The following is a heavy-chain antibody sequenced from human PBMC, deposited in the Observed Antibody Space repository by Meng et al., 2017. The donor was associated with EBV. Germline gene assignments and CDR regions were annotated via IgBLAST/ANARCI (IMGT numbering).Heavy chain of an antibody. CDR1: GGPFRYYA. J-gene: IGHJ4*02. D-gene: IGHD3-10*01. CDR2: FLPRLGAP. Sequence: QGQCVVSAGEVKTPGSSVNVAGKTSGGPFRYYAISWVRQAPGQGLEWLGGFLPRLGAPNYAQKFHGRVKITADESTSTHYMDLSSLRSEDTAIYYCASESGRGYTPDYWGQGTLVTVSS. V-gene: IGHV1-69*01. CDR3: ASESGRGYTPDY.